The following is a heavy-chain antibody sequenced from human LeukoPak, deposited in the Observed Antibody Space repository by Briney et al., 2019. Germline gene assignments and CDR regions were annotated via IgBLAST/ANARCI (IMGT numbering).Heavy chain of an antibody. CDR1: GYTFTSYD. Sequence: GASVKVSCKASGYTFTSYDINWVRQATGQGLEWMGWMNPNSGNTGYAQKFQGRVTMTRNTSISTAYMELSSLRSEDTAVYYCARRGYCSGGSCYQFDYWGQGTLVTVSS. CDR3: ARRGYCSGGSCYQFDY. J-gene: IGHJ4*02. V-gene: IGHV1-8*01. CDR2: MNPNSGNT. D-gene: IGHD2-15*01.